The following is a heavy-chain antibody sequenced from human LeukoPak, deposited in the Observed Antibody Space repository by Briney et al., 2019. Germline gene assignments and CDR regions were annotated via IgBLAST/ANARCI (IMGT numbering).Heavy chain of an antibody. D-gene: IGHD6-19*01. CDR1: GFTFSSYA. CDR3: ARALAVAGTGGFDP. CDR2: ISGSGGST. J-gene: IGHJ5*02. Sequence: GGSLRLSCAASGFTFSSYAMSWVRQAPGKGLEWVSAISGSGGSTYYADSVKGRFTISRDNAKNTLYLQMNSLRAEDTAVYYCARALAVAGTGGFDPWGQGTLVTVSS. V-gene: IGHV3-23*01.